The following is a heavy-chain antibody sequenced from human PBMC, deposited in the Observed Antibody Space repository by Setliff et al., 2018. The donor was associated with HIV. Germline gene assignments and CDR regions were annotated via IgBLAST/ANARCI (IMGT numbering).Heavy chain of an antibody. CDR1: GASISYNT. CDR2: IHHSVTT. D-gene: IGHD2-2*01. J-gene: IGHJ5*02. CDR3: ARGGTSSNWFDP. Sequence: TLSLPCIVSGASISYNTWSWIRQPPGKGLQWIGFIHHSVTTSYNPSLKSRVTISLDTSKNQLSLKLTSVTAADTAVYYCARGGTSSNWFDPWGQGTLVTVSS. V-gene: IGHV4-59*01.